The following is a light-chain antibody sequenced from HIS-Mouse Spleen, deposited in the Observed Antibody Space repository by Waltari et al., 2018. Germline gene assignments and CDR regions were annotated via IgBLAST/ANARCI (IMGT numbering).Light chain of an antibody. J-gene: IGLJ3*02. V-gene: IGLV1-44*01. CDR2: SNN. CDR3: AAWDDSLNGWV. CDR1: SSNLGSNT. Sequence: QSVLTQPPSASGTPGQRVTISCSGSSSNLGSNTVNWYQQPPGTAPKLPIYSNNQRPSGVPDRFSGSKSGTSASLAISGLQSEDEADYYCAAWDDSLNGWVFGGGTKLTVL.